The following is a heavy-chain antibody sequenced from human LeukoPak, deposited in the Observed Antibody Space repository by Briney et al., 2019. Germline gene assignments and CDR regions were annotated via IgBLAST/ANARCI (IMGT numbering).Heavy chain of an antibody. Sequence: PGGSLRLSCAASGFTFSSYWLSWVRQAPGKGLEWVASIEQDGSQKYYEDSVRGRFTISRDNAKNSVYPQMNSLRVEDTAVYYCARNSGSYPFDYWGQGTLVTVSS. CDR1: GFTFSSYW. V-gene: IGHV3-7*01. D-gene: IGHD1-26*01. CDR3: ARNSGSYPFDY. CDR2: IEQDGSQK. J-gene: IGHJ4*02.